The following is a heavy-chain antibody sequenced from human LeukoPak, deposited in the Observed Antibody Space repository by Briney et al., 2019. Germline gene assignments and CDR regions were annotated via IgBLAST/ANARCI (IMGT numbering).Heavy chain of an antibody. D-gene: IGHD3-22*01. CDR2: ISSSSSTI. Sequence: GGSLRLSCAASGFTFSSYSMNWVRQAPGKGLEWVSYISSSSSTIYYADSVKGRFTIPRDNAKNSLYLQMNSLRAEDTAVYYCATLSTTYYYDSSGSWAFDIWGQGTMVTVSS. V-gene: IGHV3-48*01. CDR1: GFTFSSYS. CDR3: ATLSTTYYYDSSGSWAFDI. J-gene: IGHJ3*02.